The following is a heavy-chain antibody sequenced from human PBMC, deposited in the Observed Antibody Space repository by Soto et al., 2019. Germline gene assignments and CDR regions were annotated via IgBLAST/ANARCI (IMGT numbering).Heavy chain of an antibody. CDR2: ISYDGSNK. Sequence: QPGGSLRLSCAASGFTFSSYAMHWVRQAPGKGLEWVAVISYDGSNKYYADSVKGRFTISRDNSKNTLYLQMNSLRAEDTAVYYCARQGQGEVGGMDVWGQGTTVTVSS. CDR3: ARQGQGEVGGMDV. V-gene: IGHV3-30-3*01. J-gene: IGHJ6*02. CDR1: GFTFSSYA. D-gene: IGHD1-26*01.